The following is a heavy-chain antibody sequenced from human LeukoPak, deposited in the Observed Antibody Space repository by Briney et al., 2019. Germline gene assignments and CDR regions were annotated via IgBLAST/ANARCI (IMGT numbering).Heavy chain of an antibody. CDR3: GKPGNGYFRGFED. CDR1: GFTFRSYA. V-gene: IGHV3-23*01. Sequence: GGSLRLSCAASGFTFRSYAMSWVRQAPGKGLEWVSSISGSGGTTKYADSVKGRLTISRDNPKNTLYLPMNSLRPDDTAMYYCGKPGNGYFRGFEDWGEGTLVTVSS. J-gene: IGHJ4*02. D-gene: IGHD5-18*01. CDR2: ISGSGGTT.